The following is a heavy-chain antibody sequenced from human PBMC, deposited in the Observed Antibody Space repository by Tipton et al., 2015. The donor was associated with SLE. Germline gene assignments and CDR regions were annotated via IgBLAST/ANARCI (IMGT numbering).Heavy chain of an antibody. Sequence: LSLTCTVSGGSISTYYWSWVRQAPGKGLEWVSLISGDGGSTYYADSVKGRFTISRDNSKNSLYLQMNSLRTEDTALYYCAKPDTAMATGDYWGQGTLVTVSS. CDR1: GGSISTYY. CDR2: ISGDGGST. CDR3: AKPDTAMATGDY. D-gene: IGHD5-18*01. J-gene: IGHJ4*02. V-gene: IGHV3-43*02.